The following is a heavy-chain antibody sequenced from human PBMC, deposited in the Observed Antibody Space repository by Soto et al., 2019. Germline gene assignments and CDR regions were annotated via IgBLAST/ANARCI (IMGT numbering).Heavy chain of an antibody. CDR2: IYYSGST. D-gene: IGHD5-12*01. Sequence: QLQLQESGPGLVKPSETLSLTCTVSGGSISSSSYYWGWIRQPPGQGLEWIGSIYYSGSTYYNPSLKSRVTISVDTSKNQFSLKLSSVTAADTAVYYCARIHIVATMDDDDYWGQGTLVTVSS. CDR1: GGSISSSSYY. CDR3: ARIHIVATMDDDDY. V-gene: IGHV4-39*01. J-gene: IGHJ4*02.